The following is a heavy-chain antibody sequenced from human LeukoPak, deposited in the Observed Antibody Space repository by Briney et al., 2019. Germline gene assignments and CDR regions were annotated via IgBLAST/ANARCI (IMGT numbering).Heavy chain of an antibody. D-gene: IGHD3-22*01. V-gene: IGHV3-23*01. CDR3: AKARTYYYDSSGYFFDY. J-gene: IGHJ4*02. Sequence: PGGSLRLSCAASGFTFTNYAISWVRQAPGKGLDWVSGISGSGGSTLYADSVKGRFTISRDNSKYTLHLQMNSRRAEDTAVYYCAKARTYYYDSSGYFFDYWGQGTLVTVSS. CDR1: GFTFTNYA. CDR2: ISGSGGST.